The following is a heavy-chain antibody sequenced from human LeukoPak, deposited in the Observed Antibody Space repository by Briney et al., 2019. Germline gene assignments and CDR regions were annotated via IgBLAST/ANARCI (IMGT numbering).Heavy chain of an antibody. CDR1: GFTFSSYA. V-gene: IGHV3-30*04. D-gene: IGHD6-13*01. Sequence: PGGSLRLSCAASGFTFSSYAMHWVRQAPCKGLDWVALISYDGNNKYYADSVNDRFTISRDNPKHKLSVQTNSQTADDTAVHYRAKERTAARTFDYWAQGTLLSVSS. CDR3: AKERTAARTFDY. CDR2: ISYDGNNK. J-gene: IGHJ4*02.